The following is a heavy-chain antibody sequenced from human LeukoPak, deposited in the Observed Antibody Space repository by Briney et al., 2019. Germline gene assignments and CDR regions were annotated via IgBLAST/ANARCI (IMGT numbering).Heavy chain of an antibody. CDR2: ISGSGVST. V-gene: IGHV3-23*01. CDR3: ARIGSGTYTDY. CDR1: GFTFTTYT. D-gene: IGHD1-26*01. Sequence: GGSVRLFCAASGFTFTTYTMSWVRQAPGKGLEWLSAISGSGVSTFYADSVKGRCSISRDNSKNTLYLQMNSLRAEDTALYYCARIGSGTYTDYWGQGTLVTVSS. J-gene: IGHJ4*02.